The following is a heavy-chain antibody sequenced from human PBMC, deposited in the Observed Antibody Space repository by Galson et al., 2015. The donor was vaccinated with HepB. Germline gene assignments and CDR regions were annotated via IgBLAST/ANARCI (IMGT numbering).Heavy chain of an antibody. D-gene: IGHD6-19*01. Sequence: SLRLSCAASGFTFDDYTMHWVRQAPGKGLEWVSLISWDGGSTYYADSVKGRFTISRDNSKNSLYLQMNSLRTEDTALYYCAKAGIAVADDAFDIWGQGTMVTVSS. CDR3: AKAGIAVADDAFDI. CDR1: GFTFDDYT. CDR2: ISWDGGST. J-gene: IGHJ3*02. V-gene: IGHV3-43*01.